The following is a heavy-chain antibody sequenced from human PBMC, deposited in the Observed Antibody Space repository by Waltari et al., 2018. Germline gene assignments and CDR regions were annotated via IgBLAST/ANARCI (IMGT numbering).Heavy chain of an antibody. V-gene: IGHV4-39*01. D-gene: IGHD5-12*01. CDR3: ATYIGASVGTAAFDV. J-gene: IGHJ3*01. CDR2: ISYAGTT. Sequence: DWLRPPPGQGLEWIGTISYAGTTYTNPSLRSRLTMSRDTSKNQLSLTLGSTTAADTAVYYCATYIGASVGTAAFDVWGQGTMVTVSS.